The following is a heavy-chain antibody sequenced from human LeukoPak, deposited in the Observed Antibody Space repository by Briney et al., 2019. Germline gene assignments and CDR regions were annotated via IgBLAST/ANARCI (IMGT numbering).Heavy chain of an antibody. CDR3: ARYDSTLGWFDP. V-gene: IGHV1-18*01. Sequence: ASVKVSCKAPGYTFTSYGISWVRQAPGQGLEWMGWISAYNGNTNYAQKLQGRVTMTTDTSTSTAYMELRSLRSDDTAVYYCARYDSTLGWFDPWGQGTLVTVSS. J-gene: IGHJ5*02. CDR1: GYTFTSYG. CDR2: ISAYNGNT. D-gene: IGHD3-22*01.